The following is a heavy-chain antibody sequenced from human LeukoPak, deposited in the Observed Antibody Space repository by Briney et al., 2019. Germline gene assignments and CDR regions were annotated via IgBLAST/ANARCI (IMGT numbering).Heavy chain of an antibody. J-gene: IGHJ4*02. CDR3: ARGNYDILTGLLNFDY. CDR2: MNPNSGNT. Sequence: ASVKVSCKASGYTFTGYDINWVRQATGQGLEWMGWMNPNSGNTGYAQKFQGRVTITRNTSISTAYMELSSLRSEDTAVYYCARGNYDILTGLLNFDYWGQGTPVTVSS. CDR1: GYTFTGYD. V-gene: IGHV1-8*03. D-gene: IGHD3-9*01.